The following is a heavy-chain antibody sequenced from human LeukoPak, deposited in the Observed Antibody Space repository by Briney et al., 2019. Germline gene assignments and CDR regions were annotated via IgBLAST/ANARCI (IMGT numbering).Heavy chain of an antibody. D-gene: IGHD1-26*01. Sequence: GGSLRLSCAASGFTFSSYAMSWVRQAPGKGLEWVSAISGSGGSTYYADSVKGRFTISRDNSKNTLYLQMNSLRAEDTAVYYCARGDLVGATIGGADYWGQGTLVTVSS. CDR1: GFTFSSYA. CDR3: ARGDLVGATIGGADY. CDR2: ISGSGGST. V-gene: IGHV3-23*01. J-gene: IGHJ4*02.